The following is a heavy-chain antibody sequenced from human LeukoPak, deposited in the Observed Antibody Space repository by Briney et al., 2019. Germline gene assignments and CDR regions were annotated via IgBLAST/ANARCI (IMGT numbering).Heavy chain of an antibody. CDR3: ARDSDFYDSLTFYGMDV. V-gene: IGHV3-23*01. Sequence: PGGSLRLSCAASGFIFSNYAMSWVRQAPGKGLEWVSDIRASSGRTYYADPVKGRFTISRDNSKNTLYLQMNSLRADDTALYYCARDSDFYDSLTFYGMDVWGQGTTVIVSS. D-gene: IGHD3-3*01. CDR2: IRASSGRT. J-gene: IGHJ6*02. CDR1: GFIFSNYA.